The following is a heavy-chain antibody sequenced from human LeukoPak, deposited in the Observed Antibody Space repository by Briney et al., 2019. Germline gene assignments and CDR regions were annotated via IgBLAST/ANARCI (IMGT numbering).Heavy chain of an antibody. V-gene: IGHV3-48*01. CDR2: ISSSSSTI. CDR3: AKGSYSVDY. CDR1: GFTFSSYS. D-gene: IGHD2-21*01. Sequence: GGSLRLSCAASGFTFSSYSMNWVRQAPGKGLEWVSYISSSSSTIYYADSVKGRFTISRDNSKNTLYLQMNSLRAEDTAVYYCAKGSYSVDYWGQGTLVTVSS. J-gene: IGHJ4*02.